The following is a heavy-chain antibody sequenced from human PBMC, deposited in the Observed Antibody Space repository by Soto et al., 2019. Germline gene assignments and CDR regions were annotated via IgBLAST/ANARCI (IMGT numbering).Heavy chain of an antibody. CDR2: INPSGGST. V-gene: IGHV1-46*01. J-gene: IGHJ6*02. Sequence: QVQLVQSGAEVKKPGASVKVSCKASGYTFTSYYMHWVRQAPGQGLEWMGIINPSGGSTSYAQKFQGRVNMTRDTSTSTVYMELSSLRSEDTAVYYCARYLSIRQCCSSTSCYPPYYGMDVWGQGTTVTVSS. CDR1: GYTFTSYY. CDR3: ARYLSIRQCCSSTSCYPPYYGMDV. D-gene: IGHD2-2*01.